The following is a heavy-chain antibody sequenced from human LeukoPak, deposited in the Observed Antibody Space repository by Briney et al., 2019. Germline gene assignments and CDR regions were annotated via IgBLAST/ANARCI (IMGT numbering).Heavy chain of an antibody. D-gene: IGHD3-3*01. V-gene: IGHV3-30*02. J-gene: IGHJ5*02. CDR3: ARELRFLEWLLFDP. Sequence: GGSLRLSCAASGFTFSSYGMHWVRQAPGKGLEWVAFIRYDGSNKYYADSVKGRFTISRDNSKNTLYLQMNSLRAEDTAVYYCARELRFLEWLLFDPWGQGTLVTVSS. CDR1: GFTFSSYG. CDR2: IRYDGSNK.